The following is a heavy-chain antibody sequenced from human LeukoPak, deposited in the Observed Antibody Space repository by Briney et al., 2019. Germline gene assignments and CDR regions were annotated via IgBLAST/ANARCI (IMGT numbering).Heavy chain of an antibody. CDR2: IKQDGSEK. J-gene: IGHJ6*03. CDR3: ARDRSWVGYYYYMDV. CDR1: GFTFSSYW. V-gene: IGHV3-7*01. D-gene: IGHD6-13*01. Sequence: GGSLRLSCAASGFTFSSYWMSWVRQAPGKGLEWVANIKQDGSEKYYVDSVKGRFTISRDNAKNSLYLQMNSLRAEDTAVYCCARDRSWVGYYYYMDVWGKGTTVTVSS.